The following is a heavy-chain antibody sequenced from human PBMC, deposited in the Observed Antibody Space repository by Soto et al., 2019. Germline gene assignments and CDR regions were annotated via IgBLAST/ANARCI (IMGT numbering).Heavy chain of an antibody. D-gene: IGHD2-15*01. CDR3: ARSPGGYCSGGSCYAYYQD. CDR1: GGTFSSYT. V-gene: IGHV1-69*02. Sequence: SVKVSCKASGGTFSSYTITWVRQAPGQGLEWMGRIIPMLDIANYAQKFQGRVTITADKSTSTAYMELSSLRSEDTAVYYCARSPGGYCSGGSCYAYYQDWGQGTLVTVSS. J-gene: IGHJ1*01. CDR2: IIPMLDIA.